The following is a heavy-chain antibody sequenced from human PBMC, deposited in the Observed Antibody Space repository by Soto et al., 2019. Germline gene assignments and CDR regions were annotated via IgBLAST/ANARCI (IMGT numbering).Heavy chain of an antibody. J-gene: IGHJ4*02. V-gene: IGHV1-18*01. D-gene: IGHD3-3*01. CDR2: ISAYNGNT. CDR1: GYTFTSYG. Sequence: QVQLVQSGAEVKKPGASVKVSCKASGYTFTSYGISWVRQAPGQGLEWMGWISAYNGNTNYAQKLQGRVTMTTDTSTSTAYRELRSLGSDDTAVYYCARDVGYYDFWSGLALFDYWGQGTMFTVSS. CDR3: ARDVGYYDFWSGLALFDY.